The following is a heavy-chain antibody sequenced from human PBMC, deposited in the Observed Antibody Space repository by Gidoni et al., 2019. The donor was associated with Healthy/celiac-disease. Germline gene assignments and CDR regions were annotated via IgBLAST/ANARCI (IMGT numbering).Heavy chain of an antibody. D-gene: IGHD5-18*01. CDR3: ASGHDTAMGSFDY. J-gene: IGHJ4*02. CDR1: GGSISSSSYY. CDR2: IYYSGST. Sequence: QLQLQESGPGLVKPSETLSLTCTVSGGSISSSSYYWGWIRQPPGKGLEWIGSIYYSGSTYYHPSLKSRVTISVDTSKHQFSLKLSSVTAADTAVYYCASGHDTAMGSFDYWGQGTLVTVSS. V-gene: IGHV4-39*01.